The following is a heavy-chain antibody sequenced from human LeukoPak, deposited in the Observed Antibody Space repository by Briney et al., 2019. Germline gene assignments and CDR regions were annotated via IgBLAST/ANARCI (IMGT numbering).Heavy chain of an antibody. CDR2: INWNGGKI. V-gene: IGHV3-20*04. J-gene: IGHJ4*02. CDR1: GFTFSSHW. D-gene: IGHD6-6*01. CDR3: AKALSSSFTGSSWEY. Sequence: RSGGSLRLSCAASGFTFSSHWMHWVRHAPGKGLEWVSGINWNGGKIGYADSVKGRFTISRDSAKSSLYLQMNTLRAEDMAFYYCAKALSSSFTGSSWEYWGQGTLVTVSS.